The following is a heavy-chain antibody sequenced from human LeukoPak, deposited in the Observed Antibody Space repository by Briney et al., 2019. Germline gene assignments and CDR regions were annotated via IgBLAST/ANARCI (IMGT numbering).Heavy chain of an antibody. Sequence: SETLSLTCTVSGGSISSYYWSWIRQPPGKGLEWIGYIYYSGSTNYNPSLKSRVTISVDTSKNQFSLKLSSVTAADTAVYYCARHYYDFWSGYVDYWGQGTLVTVSS. J-gene: IGHJ4*02. D-gene: IGHD3-3*01. CDR3: ARHYYDFWSGYVDY. V-gene: IGHV4-59*08. CDR2: IYYSGST. CDR1: GGSISSYY.